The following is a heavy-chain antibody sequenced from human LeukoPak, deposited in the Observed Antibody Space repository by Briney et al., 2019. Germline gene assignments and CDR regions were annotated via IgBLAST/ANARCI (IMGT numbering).Heavy chain of an antibody. D-gene: IGHD1-26*01. V-gene: IGHV3-7*01. CDR2: INEGGSVT. CDR1: GFTFSTAW. Sequence: GGSLRLSCAPSGFTFSTAWMTGVRQAPGKGREWLGNINEGGSVTNYVDSVRGRFSISRDNAKNTMYLQMSSLRVEDTAVYYCARDHHFGALDYWGQGTLVTVSS. J-gene: IGHJ4*02. CDR3: ARDHHFGALDY.